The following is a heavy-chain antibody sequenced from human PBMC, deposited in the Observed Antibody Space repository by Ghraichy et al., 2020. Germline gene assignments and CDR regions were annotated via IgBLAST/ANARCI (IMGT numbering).Heavy chain of an antibody. Sequence: GGSLRLSCAASRFTFSNSAMHWVRQAPGKGLEWVAIISYDGTKKYYAVSVKGRFTISRDNSRNTLYLQVNSLRAEDTAVYYCARDYGDYRAWGFGMDVWGQGTTVTVSS. J-gene: IGHJ6*02. D-gene: IGHD4-17*01. CDR1: RFTFSNSA. CDR3: ARDYGDYRAWGFGMDV. CDR2: ISYDGTKK. V-gene: IGHV3-30*04.